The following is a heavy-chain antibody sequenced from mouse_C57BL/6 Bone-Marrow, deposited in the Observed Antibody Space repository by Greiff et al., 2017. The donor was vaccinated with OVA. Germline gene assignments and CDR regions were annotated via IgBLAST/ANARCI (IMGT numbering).Heavy chain of an antibody. CDR1: GYTFTSYW. D-gene: IGHD2-12*01. CDR3: ARLVSFDD. J-gene: IGHJ2*01. Sequence: VKLQQPGAELVKPGASVKLSCKASGYTFTSYWMHWVKQRPGRGLEWIGRIDPNSGGTKYNEKFKSKATLTVDNPSSTAYMQLSSLTSEDSASYYCARLVSFDDWGQGTTLTVSS. CDR2: IDPNSGGT. V-gene: IGHV1-72*01.